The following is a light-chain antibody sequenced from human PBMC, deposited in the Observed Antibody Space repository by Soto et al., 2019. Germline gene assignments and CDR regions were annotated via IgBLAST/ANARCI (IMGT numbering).Light chain of an antibody. Sequence: QSALTQPASVSGSPGQSITISCTGTSSDIGGYNYVSWYQQHPDKAPKLLIYEVSNRPSGVSNRFSGSKSGNTASLTISGLQAEDEADYYCSSYTRLSTHVVLGGGTKLTVL. CDR1: SSDIGGYNY. V-gene: IGLV2-14*01. J-gene: IGLJ2*01. CDR3: SSYTRLSTHVV. CDR2: EVS.